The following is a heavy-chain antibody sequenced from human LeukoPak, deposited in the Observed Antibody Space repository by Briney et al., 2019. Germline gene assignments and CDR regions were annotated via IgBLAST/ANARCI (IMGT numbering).Heavy chain of an antibody. CDR2: ISGSGDTT. D-gene: IGHD3-10*01. CDR3: ARDVPQGGSGSQRIGP. Sequence: QPGGSLRLSCAASGFPFSSYAMSWVRQAPGKGLEWVSVISGSGDTTYYADSAKGRFTISRDNAKNTLYLQMNSLRDEDTAVYYCARDVPQGGSGSQRIGPWGQGTLVTVSS. J-gene: IGHJ5*02. CDR1: GFPFSSYA. V-gene: IGHV3-23*01.